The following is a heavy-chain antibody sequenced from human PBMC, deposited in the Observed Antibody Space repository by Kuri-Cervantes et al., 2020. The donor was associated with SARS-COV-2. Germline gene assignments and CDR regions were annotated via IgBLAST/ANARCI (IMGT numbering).Heavy chain of an antibody. CDR1: GGSISSSSYY. D-gene: IGHD2-2*01. Sequence: SETLSLTCTVSGGSISSSSYYWGWIRQPPGKGLEWIGSIYYSGSTYCNPSLKSRVTISVDTSKNQFSLKLSSVTAADTAVYYCARGGSTRSLDYWGQGTLVTVSS. J-gene: IGHJ4*02. V-gene: IGHV4-39*07. CDR2: IYYSGST. CDR3: ARGGSTRSLDY.